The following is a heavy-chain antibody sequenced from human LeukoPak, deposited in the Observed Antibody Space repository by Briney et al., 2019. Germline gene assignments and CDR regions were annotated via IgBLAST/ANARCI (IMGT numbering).Heavy chain of an antibody. CDR1: GFTFSSYW. V-gene: IGHV3-74*01. J-gene: IGHJ4*02. D-gene: IGHD1-1*01. CDR3: ARDPWGYRAGVMDF. CDR2: INTDGTTT. Sequence: GMSLRLSCGASGFTFSSYWMHWVRQAPRKGLVWVSRINTDGTTTDHAGSVKGRFTISRDNAKNTLYLQMNSLRAEDTAVYFCARDPWGYRAGVMDFWGLGTLVTVSS.